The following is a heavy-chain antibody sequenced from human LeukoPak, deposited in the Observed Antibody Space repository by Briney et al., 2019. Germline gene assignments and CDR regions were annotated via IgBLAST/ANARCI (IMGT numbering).Heavy chain of an antibody. J-gene: IGHJ4*02. CDR3: ARIGFLEWSPEGYYFDY. V-gene: IGHV4-34*01. Sequence: PSETLSLTCAVYGGSFSGYYWSWIRQPPGKGLEWIGEINHSGSTNYNPSLESRVTISVDTSKNQFSLKLSSVTAADTAVYYCARIGFLEWSPEGYYFDYWGQGTLVTVSS. D-gene: IGHD3-3*01. CDR2: INHSGST. CDR1: GGSFSGYY.